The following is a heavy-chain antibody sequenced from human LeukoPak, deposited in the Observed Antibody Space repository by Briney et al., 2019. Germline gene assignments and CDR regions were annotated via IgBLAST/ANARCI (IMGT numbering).Heavy chain of an antibody. D-gene: IGHD5-18*01. CDR2: MNPNSGNT. Sequence: ASVKVSCKASGYTFTSYDINWVRQATGQGLEWMGWMNPNSGNTGYAQKFQGRVTMTRDTSVSTAYMDLSRLTSDDTAVYYCARGITVHTAMVFYYYYYMDVWGKGTTVTVSS. CDR1: GYTFTSYD. J-gene: IGHJ6*03. CDR3: ARGITVHTAMVFYYYYYMDV. V-gene: IGHV1-8*01.